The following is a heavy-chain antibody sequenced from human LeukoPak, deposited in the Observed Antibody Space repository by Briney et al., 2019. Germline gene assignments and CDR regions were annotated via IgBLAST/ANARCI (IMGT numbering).Heavy chain of an antibody. V-gene: IGHV3-15*01. CDR1: GFTFSNAW. CDR2: IKSKTDGGTT. D-gene: IGHD2/OR15-2a*01. Sequence: GGSLRLSCAASGFTFSNAWMSWVRQAPGKGLEWLGRIKSKTDGGTTDYAAPVKGSFIISRDDSKNTLYLQMNSLKPEDTAVYYCTAGAFHWGQGTLVTVSS. J-gene: IGHJ4*02. CDR3: TAGAFH.